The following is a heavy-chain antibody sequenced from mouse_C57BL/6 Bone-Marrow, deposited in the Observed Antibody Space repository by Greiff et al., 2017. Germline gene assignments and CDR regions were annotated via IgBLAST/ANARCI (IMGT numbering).Heavy chain of an antibody. D-gene: IGHD2-4*01. V-gene: IGHV3-6*01. CDR1: GYSISSGYY. CDR3: ARAGGGYDYDYVDY. J-gene: IGHJ2*01. Sequence: EVKLMESGPGLVKPSQSLSLTCSVTGYSISSGYYWNWIRQFPGNKLEWMGYISYDGSNNYNPSLKNRISITRDTSKNQFFLKLNSVTTEDTATYYCARAGGGYDYDYVDYWGQGTTLTVSS. CDR2: ISYDGSN.